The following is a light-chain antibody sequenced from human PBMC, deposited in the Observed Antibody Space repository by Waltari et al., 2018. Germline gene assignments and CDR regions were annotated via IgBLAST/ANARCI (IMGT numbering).Light chain of an antibody. J-gene: IGLJ3*02. Sequence: QPVLIQPPSSSASPGESARLTCTLPSDITVDDFTINWYQQNPGCPPRFLLYYKSNSDKAQGSGVPGRVSGSKDASANAGILLISGLQSEDEADYYCMCWPNNVWVFGGGTRLTVL. CDR3: MCWPNNVWV. CDR2: YKSNSDK. V-gene: IGLV5-37*01. CDR1: SDITVDDFT.